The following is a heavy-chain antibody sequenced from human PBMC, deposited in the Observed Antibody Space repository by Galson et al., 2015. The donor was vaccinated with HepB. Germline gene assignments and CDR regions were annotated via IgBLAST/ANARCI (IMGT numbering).Heavy chain of an antibody. CDR3: GRGVRYGMDV. V-gene: IGHV3-74*01. Sequence: SLRLSCAASGFIFSGHYMHWVRQGPGKGLVWVSGINIDEGDTNYADSVRGRFTISRDNAKNMLYLQMASLRAEDTAVYYCGRGVRYGMDVWGQGTTVTVSS. CDR1: GFIFSGHY. D-gene: IGHD2-8*01. CDR2: INIDEGDT. J-gene: IGHJ6*02.